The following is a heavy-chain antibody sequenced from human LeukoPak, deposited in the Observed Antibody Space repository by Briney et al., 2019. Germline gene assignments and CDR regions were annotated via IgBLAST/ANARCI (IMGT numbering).Heavy chain of an antibody. V-gene: IGHV1-2*02. J-gene: IGHJ4*02. D-gene: IGHD3-16*01. CDR3: ATQRGSYLWGTDFDY. CDR1: GYSFTGSY. Sequence: GASVKVSCNASGYSFTGSYRHWLRQAPGQGLEWMGWINPNSGDTKFAREFQGRVTMTRDTSISTAYMGLSRLRSDDTAVYYCATQRGSYLWGTDFDYWGQGTLVTVSS. CDR2: INPNSGDT.